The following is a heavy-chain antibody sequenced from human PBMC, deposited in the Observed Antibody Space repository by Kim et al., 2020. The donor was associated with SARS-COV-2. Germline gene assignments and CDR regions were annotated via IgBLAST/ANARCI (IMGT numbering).Heavy chain of an antibody. D-gene: IGHD3-22*01. J-gene: IGHJ6*02. Sequence: SLKRRVTISVDTAKNRFSLRLSSVTAADTAVYYCARGIVVGYYYYYGMDVWGQGTTVTVSS. CDR3: ARGIVVGYYYYYGMDV. V-gene: IGHV4-34*01.